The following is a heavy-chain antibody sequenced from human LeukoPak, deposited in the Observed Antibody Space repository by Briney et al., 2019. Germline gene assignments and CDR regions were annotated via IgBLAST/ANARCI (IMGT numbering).Heavy chain of an antibody. Sequence: SQTLSLTCTVSGGSISSGSYYWSWIRQPAGKGLEWIGRIYTSGSTNYNPSLKSRVTISVDTSKNQFSLKLSPVTAADTAVYYCATGNYYDSSGYHEADAFDMWGQGTMVTVSS. CDR1: GGSISSGSYY. J-gene: IGHJ3*02. CDR2: IYTSGST. CDR3: ATGNYYDSSGYHEADAFDM. D-gene: IGHD3-22*01. V-gene: IGHV4-61*02.